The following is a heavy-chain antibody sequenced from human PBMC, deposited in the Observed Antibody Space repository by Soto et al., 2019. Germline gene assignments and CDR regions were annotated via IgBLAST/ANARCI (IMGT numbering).Heavy chain of an antibody. Sequence: ASVKVSCKASGYTFTGYFMHWVRQAPGQGLEWMGWINPNTGGANYAQKFQDRVTMTRDTSTNTAYMEMNRLRSDDTAVYYCARSLSTISARPDYWGQGTLVTAPQ. V-gene: IGHV1-2*02. CDR3: ARSLSTISARPDY. D-gene: IGHD6-6*01. CDR1: GYTFTGYF. J-gene: IGHJ4*02. CDR2: INPNTGGA.